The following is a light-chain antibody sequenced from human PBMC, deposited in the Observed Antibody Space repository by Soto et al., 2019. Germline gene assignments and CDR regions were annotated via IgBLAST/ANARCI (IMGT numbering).Light chain of an antibody. J-gene: IGLJ2*01. CDR1: SSNIGNNY. CDR2: LND. CDR3: AAWDDSLSGPV. V-gene: IGLV1-47*02. Sequence: QSVLAQPPSTSGTPGQKVTISCSGSSSNIGNNYVYRYQQLPGTAPKLLIYLNDQRPSGVPDRFSGSKSGASASLAISGLRSEDEADYHCAAWDDSLSGPVFGGGTKVTVL.